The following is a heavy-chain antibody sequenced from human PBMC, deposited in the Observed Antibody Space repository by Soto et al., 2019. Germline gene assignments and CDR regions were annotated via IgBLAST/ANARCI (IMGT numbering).Heavy chain of an antibody. CDR1: GGSFSGYI. CDR2: INHSGSA. D-gene: IGHD1-26*01. Sequence: QVQLQQSGAGLLKPSETLSLTCDVYGGSFSGYIWTWIRQTPGKGLQWIGQINHSGSANYNPSLKSRVTIPVHTSKSQFSLELSSVTAADTAVYYCARGLISGSHYSGGWYYFDFWGQGTQVTVSS. CDR3: ARGLISGSHYSGGWYYFDF. J-gene: IGHJ4*02. V-gene: IGHV4-34*01.